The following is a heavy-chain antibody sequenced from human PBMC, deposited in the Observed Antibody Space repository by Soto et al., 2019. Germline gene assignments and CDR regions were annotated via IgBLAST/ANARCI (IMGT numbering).Heavy chain of an antibody. CDR1: GGSISSGGYS. J-gene: IGHJ5*02. Sequence: TSETLSLTCAVSGGSISSGGYSWSWIRQPPGKGLEWIGYIYHSGSTYYNPSLKSRVTISVDRSKNQFSLKLSSVTAADTAVYYCARDRYRGGYDSSGYYPNNWFDPWGQGTLVTVSS. V-gene: IGHV4-30-2*01. CDR3: ARDRYRGGYDSSGYYPNNWFDP. D-gene: IGHD3-22*01. CDR2: IYHSGST.